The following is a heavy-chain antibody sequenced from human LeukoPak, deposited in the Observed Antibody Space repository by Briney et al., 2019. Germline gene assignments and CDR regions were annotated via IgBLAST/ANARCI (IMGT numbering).Heavy chain of an antibody. V-gene: IGHV3-23*01. CDR1: GIAFDGYV. CDR3: AILGITMVRGEGLDF. Sequence: GGSLRLSCAASGIAFDGYVTTWVRQAPGKGLEWVSTVSGSGGSTYYADSVKGRFTISRDNSRNTLYLQMNSLRAEDTAVYYCAILGITMVRGEGLDFWGQGTLVTVSS. J-gene: IGHJ4*02. D-gene: IGHD3-10*01. CDR2: VSGSGGST.